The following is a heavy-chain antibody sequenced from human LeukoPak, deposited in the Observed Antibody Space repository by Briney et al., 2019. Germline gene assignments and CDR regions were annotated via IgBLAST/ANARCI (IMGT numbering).Heavy chain of an antibody. CDR3: ARLCQVTTCAKFEY. Sequence: PSQTVSLTGIISADCHSRGSDYWGWILQSPLKGLAWIGIIYYSGSTFYNASFDSRVTMSVDTSKDHFSLQLTSVTAAHTAGYYCARLCQVTTCAKFEYWGQGILVSVPS. CDR2: IYYSGST. CDR1: ADCHSRGSDY. D-gene: IGHD4-17*01. V-gene: IGHV4-39*01. J-gene: IGHJ4*02.